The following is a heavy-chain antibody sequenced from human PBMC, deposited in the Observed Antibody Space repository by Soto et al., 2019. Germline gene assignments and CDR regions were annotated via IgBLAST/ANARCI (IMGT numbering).Heavy chain of an antibody. CDR2: ISGSGGST. V-gene: IGHV3-23*01. D-gene: IGHD3-3*01. Sequence: GGSLRRSWAASGFTFSSYAMSWGREAPGKGLEWVSAISGSGGSTYYADSVKGRFTISRDNSKNTLYLQMNSLRAEDTAVYYCATTLYDFWSGYYTATTPFDYWGQGTLVTVSS. CDR1: GFTFSSYA. CDR3: ATTLYDFWSGYYTATTPFDY. J-gene: IGHJ4*02.